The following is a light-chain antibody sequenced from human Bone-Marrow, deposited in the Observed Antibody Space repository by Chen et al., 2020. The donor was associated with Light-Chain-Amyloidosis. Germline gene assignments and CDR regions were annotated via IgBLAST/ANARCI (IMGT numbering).Light chain of an antibody. Sequence: QSALTQPASVSGSPGQSITISCTGTSSDVGGDNHVSWYQQHPDKAPTLMIYEVTNRPSWVPDRVAGSKSDKTASLTISGLQTEGEADYFCSSDTITNTRVFGSGTRVTVL. CDR2: EVT. J-gene: IGLJ1*01. CDR1: SSDVGGDNH. CDR3: SSDTITNTRV. V-gene: IGLV2-14*01.